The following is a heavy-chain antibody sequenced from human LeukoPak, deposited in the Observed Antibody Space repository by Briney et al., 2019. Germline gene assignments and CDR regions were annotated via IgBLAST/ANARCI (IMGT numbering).Heavy chain of an antibody. CDR2: IYYSGST. CDR3: AAVTDDAFDI. D-gene: IGHD3-16*02. V-gene: IGHV4-59*01. Sequence: SETLSLTCTVSGGSISSYYWSWIRQPPGKGLEWIGYIYYSGSTNYNPSLKSRVTISVDTSKNQFSLKLSSVTAADTAVYYCAAVTDDAFDIRGQGTMVTVSS. J-gene: IGHJ3*02. CDR1: GGSISSYY.